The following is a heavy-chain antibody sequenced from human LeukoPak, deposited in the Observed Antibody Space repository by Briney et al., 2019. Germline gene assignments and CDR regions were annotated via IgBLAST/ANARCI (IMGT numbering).Heavy chain of an antibody. V-gene: IGHV3-33*06. CDR3: AKENAPFLGCDF. J-gene: IGHJ4*02. CDR1: GFTFSSSG. D-gene: IGHD2/OR15-2a*01. CDR2: IWSNGINK. Sequence: PGGSLRLSCGASGFTFSSSGMQWVRQAPGKGLEWVGVIWSNGINKYYADSVEGRFTISRDNSKNTISLQLDSLRVAHPGLYYCAKENAPFLGCDFWGQGILVTVSS.